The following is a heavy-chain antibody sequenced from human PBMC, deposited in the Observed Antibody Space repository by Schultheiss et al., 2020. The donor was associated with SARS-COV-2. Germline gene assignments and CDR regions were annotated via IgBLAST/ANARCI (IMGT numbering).Heavy chain of an antibody. CDR2: IYGGGST. CDR1: GFTVSSNY. Sequence: GESLKISCAASGFTVSSNYMSWVRQAPGKGLEWVSVIYGGGSTYYADSVKGRFTISRDNSKNTLYLQMNSLRAEDTAVYYCARDGNSGYDPQYSPQYYYGMDFWGQGTTVTVSS. D-gene: IGHD5-12*01. J-gene: IGHJ6*02. CDR3: ARDGNSGYDPQYSPQYYYGMDF. V-gene: IGHV3-53*01.